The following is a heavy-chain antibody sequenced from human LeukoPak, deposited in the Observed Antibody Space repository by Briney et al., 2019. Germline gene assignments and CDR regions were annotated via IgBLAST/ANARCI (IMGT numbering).Heavy chain of an antibody. CDR1: GGSISSSSYY. V-gene: IGHV4-39*01. CDR3: ARQTGSGLFSLP. J-gene: IGHJ4*02. CDR2: IYYSGST. Sequence: PSETLSLTCTVSGGSISSSSYYWGWIRQPPGKGLEWIGSIYYSGSTYYNPSLKSRVTISVDTSKNQFSLKLNSVTAADTAVYYCARQTGSGLFSLPGGQGTLVTVSS. D-gene: IGHD3-10*01.